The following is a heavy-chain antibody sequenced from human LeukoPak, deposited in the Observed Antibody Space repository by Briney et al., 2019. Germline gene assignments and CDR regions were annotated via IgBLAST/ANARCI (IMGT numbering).Heavy chain of an antibody. CDR2: ISYDGSSK. D-gene: IGHD5-18*01. V-gene: IGHV3-30*04. CDR3: ARARSSYGYGDAFDI. CDR1: GFTFSTYA. J-gene: IGHJ3*02. Sequence: GGSLRLSCAASGFTFSTYAMHWVRQAPGKGLEWVAVISYDGSSKYYADSVKGRFTISRDNSKNTLYLQMNSLRAEDTAVYYCARARSSYGYGDAFDIWGQGTMVTVSS.